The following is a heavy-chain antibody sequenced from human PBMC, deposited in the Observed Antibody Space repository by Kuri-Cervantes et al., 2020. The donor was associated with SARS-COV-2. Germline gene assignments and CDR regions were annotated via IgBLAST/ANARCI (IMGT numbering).Heavy chain of an antibody. D-gene: IGHD1-26*01. J-gene: IGHJ4*02. V-gene: IGHV3-30-3*01. CDR2: ISYDGSNK. CDR3: ARVVTESGSEDY. CDR1: GLTFSSYA. Sequence: GGSLRLSCAASGLTFSSYAMHWVRQAPGKGLEWVAVISYDGSNKYYADSVKGRFTISRDNSKNTLYLQMNSLRAEDTAVYYCARVVTESGSEDYWGQGTLVTVSS.